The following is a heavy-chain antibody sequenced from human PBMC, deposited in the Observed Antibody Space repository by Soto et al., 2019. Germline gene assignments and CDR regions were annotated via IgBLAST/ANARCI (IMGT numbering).Heavy chain of an antibody. J-gene: IGHJ6*02. D-gene: IGHD1-26*01. CDR2: IIPLLEIV. Sequence: QVQVVQSGAEVKKPGSSVKVSCKSSGYTFAIYTVTWVRQAPGQGLEWMGRIIPLLEIVNYAHVFQGRVTMNAYRYTCTVFTELSSLRSEDTAIYDCARGGVGAAGGMDVWGQGTTVTVSS. CDR3: ARGGVGAAGGMDV. V-gene: IGHV1-69*02. CDR1: GYTFAIYT.